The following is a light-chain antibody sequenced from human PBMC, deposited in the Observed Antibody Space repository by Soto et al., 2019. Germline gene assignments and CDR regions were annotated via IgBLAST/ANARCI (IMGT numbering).Light chain of an antibody. CDR2: GAS. Sequence: IGMTQSPATLSVSPGARATLSCRASQSVSSNLAWYQQKPGQAPRLLIYGASTRATGIPARFSGSGSGTEFTLTISSLQSEDFAVYYCQQYNNWPPWTFGQGTKVDIK. CDR3: QQYNNWPPWT. CDR1: QSVSSN. J-gene: IGKJ1*01. V-gene: IGKV3-15*01.